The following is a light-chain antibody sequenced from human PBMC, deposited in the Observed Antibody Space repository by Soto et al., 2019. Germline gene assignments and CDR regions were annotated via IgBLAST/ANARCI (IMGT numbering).Light chain of an antibody. CDR3: QQYNNWPRT. CDR2: GAY. J-gene: IGKJ1*01. CDR1: QSVSSN. Sequence: EIVMTQSQATLTVSPGDRATLSCRASQSVSSNLAWYQQKPGQAPGLLIYGAYTRATGVPARFSGSGSGTEYTLTISSLQSEDFAVYYCQQYNNWPRTFGQGTKV. V-gene: IGKV3-15*01.